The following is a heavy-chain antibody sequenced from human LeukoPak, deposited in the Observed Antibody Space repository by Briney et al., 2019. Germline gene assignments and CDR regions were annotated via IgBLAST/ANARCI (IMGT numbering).Heavy chain of an antibody. J-gene: IGHJ4*02. CDR3: ARDRDGDQFYFDY. Sequence: GASVKVSCKASGYSFTGYYMHWVRQTPGQGLEWMGWINPSSGGTNYAQKFQGRVTMTRDTSISTAYMELSRLRSADTAVYYCARDRDGDQFYFDYWGQGTLVTVSS. CDR2: INPSSGGT. V-gene: IGHV1-2*02. CDR1: GYSFTGYY. D-gene: IGHD4-17*01.